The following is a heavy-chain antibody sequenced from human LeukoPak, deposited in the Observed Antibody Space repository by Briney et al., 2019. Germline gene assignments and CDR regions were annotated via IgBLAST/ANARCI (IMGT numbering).Heavy chain of an antibody. V-gene: IGHV3-23*01. Sequence: GGSLRLSCEASGFTFSNYAMSWVRQAPGKGLEWVSGISGRGDSTYYADSVKGRFTVSRDNSQNTLYLQMNSLRAEDTAVYYCAKSYCGADCYPDYWGQGTLVTVSS. CDR1: GFTFSNYA. CDR2: ISGRGDST. J-gene: IGHJ4*02. D-gene: IGHD2-21*02. CDR3: AKSYCGADCYPDY.